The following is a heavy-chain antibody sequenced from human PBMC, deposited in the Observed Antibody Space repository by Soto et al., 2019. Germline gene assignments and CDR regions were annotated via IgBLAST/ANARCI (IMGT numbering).Heavy chain of an antibody. D-gene: IGHD3-3*01. V-gene: IGHV1-69*06. Sequence: SVKVSCKASGGTFSSYAISWVRQAPGQGLEWMGGIIPIFGTANYAQKFQGRVTITADKSTSTAYMELSSLRSEDTAVYYCARGYYDFWRGTEGAFDIWGQGTMVTVSS. CDR1: GGTFSSYA. CDR2: IIPIFGTA. CDR3: ARGYYDFWRGTEGAFDI. J-gene: IGHJ3*02.